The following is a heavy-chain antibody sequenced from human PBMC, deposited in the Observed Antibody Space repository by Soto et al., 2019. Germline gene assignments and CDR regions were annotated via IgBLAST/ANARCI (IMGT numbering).Heavy chain of an antibody. Sequence: QVQLVQSGAEVKKPGASVKVSCKVSGYTLTELSMHWVRQAPGKGLEWMGGFDPEDGETIYAQKFQGRVTMTEDTSTHTAYMELRSLRSEDTAVYYCATDRPDLVFIVYYYGMDVWGQGTTVTVPS. V-gene: IGHV1-24*01. J-gene: IGHJ6*02. CDR2: FDPEDGET. D-gene: IGHD3-9*01. CDR1: GYTLTELS. CDR3: ATDRPDLVFIVYYYGMDV.